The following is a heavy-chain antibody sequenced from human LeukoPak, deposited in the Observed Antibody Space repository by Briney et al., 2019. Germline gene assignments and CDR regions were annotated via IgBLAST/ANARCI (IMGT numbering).Heavy chain of an antibody. J-gene: IGHJ6*02. CDR2: IYPGDSDT. Sequence: GESLKISCKGSGYSFTSYWIGWVRQMPGKGLEWMGIIYPGDSDTRYSPSFQGQVTISADKSISTAYLQWSSLKASDTAMYYCARQRLVTMILDYGMDVWGQGTTVTVSS. CDR1: GYSFTSYW. V-gene: IGHV5-51*01. CDR3: ARQRLVTMILDYGMDV. D-gene: IGHD3-22*01.